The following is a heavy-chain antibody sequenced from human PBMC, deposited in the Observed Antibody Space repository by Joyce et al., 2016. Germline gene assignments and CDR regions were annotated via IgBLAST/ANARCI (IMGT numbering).Heavy chain of an antibody. D-gene: IGHD3-10*01. CDR2: INAGNGNT. CDR1: GYTFTGHT. J-gene: IGHJ4*02. Sequence: QVQLVQSGAEVKKPGASVKVSCKASGYTFTGHTIHWVRQAPEQSLEWMGWINAGNGNTRFSQKFQGRVTVSRDTSANTAYMEVSSLRSEDTAVYYCARGSSALTYFDFWGQGTLVTVSS. CDR3: ARGSSALTYFDF. V-gene: IGHV1-3*01.